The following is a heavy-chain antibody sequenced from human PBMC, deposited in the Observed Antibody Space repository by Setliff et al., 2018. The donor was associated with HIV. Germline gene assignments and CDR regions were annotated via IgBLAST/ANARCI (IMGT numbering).Heavy chain of an antibody. CDR3: ARVGNYYYDVTGPDFDH. CDR1: GGTFNNYA. CDR2: IITILGTT. J-gene: IGHJ4*02. D-gene: IGHD3-22*01. Sequence: SVKVSCKASGGTFNNYAISWVRQAPGQGLEWMGGIITILGTTNYAQKIQGRVTITADESTCTAYMELSSLRSEDTAVYYCARVGNYYYDVTGPDFDHWGQGTLVTVSS. V-gene: IGHV1-69*13.